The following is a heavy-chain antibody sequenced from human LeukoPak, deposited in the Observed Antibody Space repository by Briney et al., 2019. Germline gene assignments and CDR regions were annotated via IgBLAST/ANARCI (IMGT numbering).Heavy chain of an antibody. CDR3: TKRGPTGTNDY. CDR2: INTDGSST. V-gene: IGHV3-74*01. J-gene: IGHJ4*02. Sequence: PGGSLRLSCAASGFTFSYYWMHWVRQAPGKGLVWVSRINTDGSSTTYADSVKGRFTVSRDNAKNTLYLQMNSLRPDDTAIYYCTKRGPTGTNDYWGQGTLVTVSS. CDR1: GFTFSYYW. D-gene: IGHD1-7*01.